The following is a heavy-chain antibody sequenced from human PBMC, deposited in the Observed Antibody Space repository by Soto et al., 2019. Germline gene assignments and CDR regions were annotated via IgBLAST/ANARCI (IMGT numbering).Heavy chain of an antibody. D-gene: IGHD5-12*01. CDR1: GYSFTNFW. CDR2: IHPADSDT. V-gene: IGHV5-51*01. CDR3: VRHTNGYNPLDY. Sequence: GESLKISCEASGYSFTNFWIGWVRQMPGKGPEWMGIIHPADSDTRYSPSYQGQVTISADKSIGTAYLQWSSLKGSDTAVYYCVRHTNGYNPLDYWGQGTMVAVSS. J-gene: IGHJ4*02.